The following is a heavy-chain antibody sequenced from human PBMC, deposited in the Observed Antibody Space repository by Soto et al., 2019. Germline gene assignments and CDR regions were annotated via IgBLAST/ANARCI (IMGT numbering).Heavy chain of an antibody. V-gene: IGHV3-30*18. CDR3: AKDPEYRRSTLRNYFDY. CDR2: IPYDGSNQ. CDR1: GFSFSDYG. Sequence: QVQLVESGGGVVQPGRSLRLSCVVSGFSFSDYGTHWVRQAPGKGLEWVAVIPYDGSNQYYADSVKGRFTISRDNSKNTLYLQMNSLRAEDTAVYYCAKDPEYRRSTLRNYFDYWGQGTLVTVSS. D-gene: IGHD6-6*01. J-gene: IGHJ4*02.